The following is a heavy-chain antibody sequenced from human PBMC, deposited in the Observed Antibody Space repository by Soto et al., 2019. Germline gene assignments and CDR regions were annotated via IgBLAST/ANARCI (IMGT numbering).Heavy chain of an antibody. Sequence: SETLSLTCTVSGRSISSYHWSWIRQPPGKGLEWIGYIYYSGSTNYNPSLKSRVTISVDTPKNQFSLKLSSVTAADTAVYYCARHRTYYDFWSGYYLDYWGQGTLVTVSS. V-gene: IGHV4-59*08. J-gene: IGHJ4*02. CDR1: GRSISSYH. CDR2: IYYSGST. D-gene: IGHD3-3*01. CDR3: ARHRTYYDFWSGYYLDY.